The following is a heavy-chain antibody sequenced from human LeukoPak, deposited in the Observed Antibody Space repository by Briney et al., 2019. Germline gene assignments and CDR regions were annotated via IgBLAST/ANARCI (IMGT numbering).Heavy chain of an antibody. CDR3: ARAVVTAIRGLTRFDY. J-gene: IGHJ4*02. Sequence: PGGSLRLSCAASGFTFSSYSMNWVRQAPGKGLEWVSSISSSSSYIYYADSVKGRFTISRDNAKNSLYLQMNSLRAEDTAVYYCARAVVTAIRGLTRFDYWGQGTLVTVSS. CDR2: ISSSSSYI. CDR1: GFTFSSYS. V-gene: IGHV3-21*01. D-gene: IGHD2-21*02.